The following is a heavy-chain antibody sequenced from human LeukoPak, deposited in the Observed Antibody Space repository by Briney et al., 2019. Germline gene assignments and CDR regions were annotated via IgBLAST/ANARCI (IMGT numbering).Heavy chain of an antibody. Sequence: PGGSLRLSCAASGFTFSSYAMSWVRQAPGKGLEWVSAISGSGGSTYYADSVKGRSTISRDNSKNTLYLQMNSLRAEDTAVYYCAKGGIVSVSPFFDYWGQGTLVTVSS. J-gene: IGHJ4*02. V-gene: IGHV3-23*01. CDR3: AKGGIVSVSPFFDY. CDR1: GFTFSSYA. D-gene: IGHD1-26*01. CDR2: ISGSGGST.